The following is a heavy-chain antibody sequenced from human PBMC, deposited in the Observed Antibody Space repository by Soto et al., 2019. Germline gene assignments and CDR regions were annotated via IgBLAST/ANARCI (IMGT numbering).Heavy chain of an antibody. CDR2: MSSNGAEK. J-gene: IGHJ4*02. CDR3: ALDNIPGAPDYFDY. V-gene: IGHV3-30-3*01. CDR1: GFSFNTNV. Sequence: QVQLVESGGDVVQPGTSLRLSCAASGFSFNTNVLHWVRQAPGKGLEWVAVMSSNGAEKYYTDSVKGRFTISRDNSKNTLYLEMNSLTSEDTAVYYCALDNIPGAPDYFDYWGQGTLVTVSS. D-gene: IGHD1-20*01.